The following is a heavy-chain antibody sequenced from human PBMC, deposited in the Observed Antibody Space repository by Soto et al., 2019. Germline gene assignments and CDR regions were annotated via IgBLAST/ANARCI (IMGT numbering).Heavy chain of an antibody. CDR3: CVIKRRDQYSTSGYWFDP. V-gene: IGHV3-15*01. CDR2: IKSKADGGTK. D-gene: IGHD4-4*01. Sequence: EMHLVDSGGGLVKPGGSLRLSCAASGFTFSHAWMSWVRQAPGKGLEWVGRIKSKADGGTKDYGAPVRGRFTISRDDSQDILYLHMNSLRIEDTAVYYCCVIKRRDQYSTSGYWFDPWGPGTLVTVSS. CDR1: GFTFSHAW. J-gene: IGHJ5*02.